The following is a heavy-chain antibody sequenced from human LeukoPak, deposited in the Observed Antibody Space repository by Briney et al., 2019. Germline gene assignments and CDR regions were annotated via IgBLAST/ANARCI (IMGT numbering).Heavy chain of an antibody. CDR1: GFTFSSYE. CDR2: ISYRGGTI. CDR3: ARDGQGIMFFMDV. J-gene: IGHJ6*03. V-gene: IGHV3-48*03. D-gene: IGHD3-10*02. Sequence: GGSLTLTCAASGFTFSSYELSGLLRHPAREVEGFFYISYRGGTIYYEDSVKGRFTISRDNSKNSLYLQMNCLRAADTAVYYCARDGQGIMFFMDVWSKGTTVTISS.